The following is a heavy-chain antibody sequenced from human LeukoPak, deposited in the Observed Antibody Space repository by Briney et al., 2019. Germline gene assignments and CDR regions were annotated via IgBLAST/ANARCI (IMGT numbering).Heavy chain of an antibody. D-gene: IGHD7-27*01. CDR2: IKEDGSEK. V-gene: IGHV3-7*01. CDR3: ARRSRTGVWLDY. Sequence: GGSLRLSCAASGFTFSRYWMSWVRQAPGKGLEWVANIKEDGSEKYYVDSVKGRFTISRDNAKNSLYLQMNSLRAEDAAVYYCARRSRTGVWLDYWGQGTLVTVSS. CDR1: GFTFSRYW. J-gene: IGHJ4*02.